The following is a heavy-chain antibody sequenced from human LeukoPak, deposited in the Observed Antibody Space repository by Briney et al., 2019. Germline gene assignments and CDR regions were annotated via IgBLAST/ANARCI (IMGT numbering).Heavy chain of an antibody. J-gene: IGHJ4*02. CDR2: ISSDGSST. CDR3: SRDGYNGFDY. D-gene: IGHD5-24*01. CDR1: GFTFSSSW. Sequence: AGGSLRLSCVASGFTFSSSWMYWVRQAPGKGLVWASRISSDGSSTTYADSVKGRFTISRDDAKNILYLQMNSLRAEDTAVYYCSRDGYNGFDYWGQGTLVTVSS. V-gene: IGHV3-74*01.